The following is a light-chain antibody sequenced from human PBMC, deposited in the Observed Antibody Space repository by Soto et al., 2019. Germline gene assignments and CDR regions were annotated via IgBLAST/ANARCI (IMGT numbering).Light chain of an antibody. Sequence: DIQMTQSPSTLSASVGDRVTITCRASQSIDSWLAWYQQKPGKAPNLLNYDASTLESGVPSRFRGSESGTEFTLTINSLQPDDSATYFCQQYHTYWTFGQGTKVEIK. V-gene: IGKV1-5*01. CDR1: QSIDSW. CDR2: DAS. CDR3: QQYHTYWT. J-gene: IGKJ1*01.